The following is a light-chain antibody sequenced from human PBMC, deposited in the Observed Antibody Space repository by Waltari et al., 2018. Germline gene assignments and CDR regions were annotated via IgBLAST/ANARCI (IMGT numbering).Light chain of an antibody. CDR2: DAS. CDR3: QQRSTWPRLT. J-gene: IGKJ4*01. Sequence: EIVLTQFPATLSFSPGEKATLSCRASQSVSTSLTWYQQKPGQAPRLLIYDASTRATGIPVRFSGRGSGTDFTLTISSLEPEDFAVYYCQQRSTWPRLTFGGGTKVEIK. V-gene: IGKV3-11*01. CDR1: QSVSTS.